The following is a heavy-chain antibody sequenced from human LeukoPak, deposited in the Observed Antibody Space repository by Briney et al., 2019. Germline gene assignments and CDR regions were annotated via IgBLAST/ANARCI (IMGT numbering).Heavy chain of an antibody. CDR1: GGSFSGYY. V-gene: IGHV4-34*01. Sequence: PSETLSLTCAVFGGSFSGYYWTWVRQAPGKGLEWIGEINESGTTNYNPSLDNRVTISVDRSKNQFSLKVTSLTAADTAVFYCARALMTLVRGVPRTTWFDPWGPGTLVTVSS. D-gene: IGHD3-10*01. J-gene: IGHJ5*02. CDR2: INESGTT. CDR3: ARALMTLVRGVPRTTWFDP.